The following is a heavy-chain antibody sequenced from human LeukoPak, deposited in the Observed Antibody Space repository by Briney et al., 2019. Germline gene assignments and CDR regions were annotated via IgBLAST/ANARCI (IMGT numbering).Heavy chain of an antibody. V-gene: IGHV3-74*01. CDR2: INTDGIGT. J-gene: IGHJ3*02. CDR1: GFTFSSYW. Sequence: GGSLRLSCAASGFTFSSYWMHWVRQAPGKGLVWVSRINTDGIGTSYADSVKGRFTISRDSAENTLYLQTNSLRAEDTAVYYCARAAPKTRNAFDIWGQGTMVTVSS. CDR3: ARAAPKTRNAFDI.